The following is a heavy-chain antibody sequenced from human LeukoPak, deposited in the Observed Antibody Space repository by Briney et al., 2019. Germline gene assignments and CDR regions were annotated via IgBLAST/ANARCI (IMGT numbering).Heavy chain of an antibody. J-gene: IGHJ4*02. CDR1: GGSISSSSYY. Sequence: PSETLSLTCTVSGGSISSSSYYWGWIRQPPGKGLEWIGSIYYSGSTYYNPSLKSRVTISVDTSKNQFSLKLSSVTAADTAVYYCVRLVRSGYCRGGNCFDYWGQGTLVTVSS. D-gene: IGHD2-15*01. CDR3: VRLVRSGYCRGGNCFDY. CDR2: IYYSGST. V-gene: IGHV4-39*07.